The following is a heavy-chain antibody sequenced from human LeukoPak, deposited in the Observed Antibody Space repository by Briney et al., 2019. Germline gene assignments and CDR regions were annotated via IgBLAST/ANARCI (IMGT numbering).Heavy chain of an antibody. CDR2: MNPNSGNT. CDR1: GYTFTSYD. V-gene: IGHV1-8*03. Sequence: ASVKVSCXASGYTFTSYDINWVRQATGQGLEWMGWMNPNSGNTGYAQKFQGRVTITRNTSISTAYMELSSLRSEDTAVYYCARVYYDFWSGFDPRSAFDIWGQGTMVTVSS. D-gene: IGHD3-3*01. CDR3: ARVYYDFWSGFDPRSAFDI. J-gene: IGHJ3*02.